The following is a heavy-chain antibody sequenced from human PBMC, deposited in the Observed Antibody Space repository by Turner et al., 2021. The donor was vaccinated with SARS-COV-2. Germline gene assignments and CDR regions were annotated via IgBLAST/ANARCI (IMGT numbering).Heavy chain of an antibody. V-gene: IGHV4-31*03. D-gene: IGHD3-22*01. CDR1: GGSISSGGYY. Sequence: QVQLQESGPGLVKPSQTLSLTCTVSGGSISSGGYYWSWIRQHPGKGLEWIGYSYYSGSTYYNPSLKSRVTISVDTSKNQFSMKLRSVTAAETDVYYCARDRVYYDSSGPHGFDNWGQGTMVTVSS. CDR3: ARDRVYYDSSGPHGFDN. CDR2: SYYSGST. J-gene: IGHJ3*02.